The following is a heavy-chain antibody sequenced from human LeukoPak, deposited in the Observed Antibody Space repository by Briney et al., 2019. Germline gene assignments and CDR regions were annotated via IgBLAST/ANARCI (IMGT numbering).Heavy chain of an antibody. CDR3: ARDGWGPYSSTSDY. D-gene: IGHD6-13*01. V-gene: IGHV3-7*03. J-gene: IGHJ4*02. CDR2: IKQDGSEK. CDR1: GFSFSSYW. Sequence: GGSLRLSCAASGFSFSSYWMSWVRQAPGKGLEWVANIKQDGSEKYYVGSVKGRFTISRDNAKNSLYLQMNSLRAEDTAVYYCARDGWGPYSSTSDYWGQGTLVTVSS.